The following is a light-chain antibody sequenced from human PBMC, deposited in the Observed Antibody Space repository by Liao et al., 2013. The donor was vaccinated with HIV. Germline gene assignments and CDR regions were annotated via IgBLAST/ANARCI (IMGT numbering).Light chain of an antibody. V-gene: IGLV3-21*01. J-gene: IGLJ2*01. CDR3: QVWDSSGDLPVV. Sequence: SYELTQPPSVSVAPGETARITCGGNNIESKSVHWYQQKPGQAPLLVIYYDTDRPPGIPERFSGSNSGNTATLTISRVEAGDEADYYCQVWDSSGDLPVVFGGGTKLTVL. CDR1: NIESKS. CDR2: YDT.